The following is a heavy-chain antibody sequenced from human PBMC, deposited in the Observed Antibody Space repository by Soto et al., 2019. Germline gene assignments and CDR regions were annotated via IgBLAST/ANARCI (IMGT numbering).Heavy chain of an antibody. D-gene: IGHD7-27*01. V-gene: IGHV1-69*13. J-gene: IGHJ3*02. Sequence: ASVKVSCKASGSTFSSYAISWVRQAPGQGLEWMGGIIPIFGTANYAQKFQGRVTITANESTSTAYMGLSSLRSEDTAWNHCARDSEPLGNAFDIWGQGTMVTVSS. CDR3: ARDSEPLGNAFDI. CDR1: GSTFSSYA. CDR2: IIPIFGTA.